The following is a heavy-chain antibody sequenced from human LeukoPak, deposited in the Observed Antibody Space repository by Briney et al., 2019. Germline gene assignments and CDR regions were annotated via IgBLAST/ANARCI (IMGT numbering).Heavy chain of an antibody. CDR2: INGDGDST. CDR1: GFTFSSHW. CDR3: ARLLYDSSGYYYDP. Sequence: GGSLRLSCAASGFTFSSHWMHWVRQAPGKGLVWVSRINGDGDSTLYADSVKGRFTISRDNAKNTLYLQMKSLRAEDTAVYYCARLLYDSSGYYYDPWGQGTLVTVSS. V-gene: IGHV3-74*01. D-gene: IGHD3-22*01. J-gene: IGHJ5*02.